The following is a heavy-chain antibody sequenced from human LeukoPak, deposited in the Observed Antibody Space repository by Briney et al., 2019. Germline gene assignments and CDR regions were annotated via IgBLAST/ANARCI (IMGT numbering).Heavy chain of an antibody. Sequence: PSETLSLTCTVSGYSISSGYYWGWIRQPPGKGLEWIGSIYHSGSTYYNPSLKSRVTISVDTSKNQFSLKLSSVTAADTAVYYCARVSGYDWESFYDYWGQGTLVTVSS. D-gene: IGHD5-12*01. CDR3: ARVSGYDWESFYDY. V-gene: IGHV4-38-2*02. CDR2: IYHSGST. CDR1: GYSISSGYY. J-gene: IGHJ4*02.